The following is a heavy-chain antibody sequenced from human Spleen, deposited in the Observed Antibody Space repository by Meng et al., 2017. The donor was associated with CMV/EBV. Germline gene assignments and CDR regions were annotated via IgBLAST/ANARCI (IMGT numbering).Heavy chain of an antibody. D-gene: IGHD7-27*01. J-gene: IGHJ6*02. CDR2: ISWDGGSP. V-gene: IGHV3-43*01. CDR1: GFAFDDYT. CDR3: ARVGLGMDV. Sequence: GESLKISCAASGFAFDDYTMHWVRQAPGEGLEWVSLISWDGGSPYYADSVKGRFTISRDNSKNSLYLQMNSLRTEDTALYYCARVGLGMDVWGLGTTVTVSS.